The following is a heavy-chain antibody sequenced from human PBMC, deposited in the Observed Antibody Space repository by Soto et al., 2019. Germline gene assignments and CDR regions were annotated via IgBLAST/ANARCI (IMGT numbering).Heavy chain of an antibody. Sequence: VQLVQSGAEVKKPGASVKISCKASGFPFSNSGIAWVRQAPVQGFEWMAWITVHNGNTNYAQALQDRVTLTTDTSTNTAYMELRSLRSDDTAVYYCARQEVWLFLPDFWGQGTLVTVSS. J-gene: IGHJ4*02. D-gene: IGHD3-22*01. CDR3: ARQEVWLFLPDF. CDR1: GFPFSNSG. V-gene: IGHV1-18*01. CDR2: ITVHNGNT.